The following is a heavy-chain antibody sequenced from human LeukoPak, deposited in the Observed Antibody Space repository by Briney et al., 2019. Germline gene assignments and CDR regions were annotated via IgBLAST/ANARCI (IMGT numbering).Heavy chain of an antibody. D-gene: IGHD3-22*01. CDR2: ITRSGIYI. CDR1: GFTFSSCC. Sequence: GGSLRLSCAASGFTFSSCCMNWVRQAPGKGLEWVSSITRSGIYIYYADSVKGRFTISRDNAKNSLYLQMNSLRAEDTAVYYCARVKYDSSGYYGILDYWGQGTLVTVSS. CDR3: ARVKYDSSGYYGILDY. V-gene: IGHV3-21*01. J-gene: IGHJ4*02.